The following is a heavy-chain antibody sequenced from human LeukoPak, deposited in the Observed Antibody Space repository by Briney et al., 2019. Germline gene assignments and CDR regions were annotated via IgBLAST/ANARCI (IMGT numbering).Heavy chain of an antibody. D-gene: IGHD3-3*01. CDR1: GFTFSSYA. J-gene: IGHJ4*02. CDR3: AKDPYFRATIFGVVKGGIDY. V-gene: IGHV3-23*01. CDR2: ISGSGGST. Sequence: GGSLRLSCAASGFTFSSYAMSWVRQAPGKGLEWVSAISGSGGSTYYADSVKGRFTISRDNSKNTLYLQMNSLRAEDTAVYYCAKDPYFRATIFGVVKGGIDYWGQGTLVTVSS.